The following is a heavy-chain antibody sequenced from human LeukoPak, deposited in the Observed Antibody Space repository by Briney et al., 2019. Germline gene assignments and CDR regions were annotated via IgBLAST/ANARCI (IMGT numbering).Heavy chain of an antibody. Sequence: SETLSLTCTVSGGSISSYYWSWIRQPAGKGLERIGRIYTSGSTNYNASLKSRVSMSVDTSKNQFSLKLSSVTAADTAVFYCAREDSGSYREFDYWGQGTLVTVSS. V-gene: IGHV4-4*07. CDR3: AREDSGSYREFDY. J-gene: IGHJ4*02. D-gene: IGHD1-26*01. CDR1: GGSISSYY. CDR2: IYTSGST.